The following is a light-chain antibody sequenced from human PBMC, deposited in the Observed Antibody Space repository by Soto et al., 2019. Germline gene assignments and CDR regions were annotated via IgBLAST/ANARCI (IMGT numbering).Light chain of an antibody. V-gene: IGKV3-11*01. CDR3: QQRSNWPPFT. CDR2: DTS. Sequence: EIVLTQSPATLSLSPGERATLSCRASQSVNSYLAWYQHKPGQAPRLLIYDTSNRATGIPARFSGSGSGTDFTLTISSLEPEDFAVYYCQQRSNWPPFTFGPGTTVNIK. J-gene: IGKJ3*01. CDR1: QSVNSY.